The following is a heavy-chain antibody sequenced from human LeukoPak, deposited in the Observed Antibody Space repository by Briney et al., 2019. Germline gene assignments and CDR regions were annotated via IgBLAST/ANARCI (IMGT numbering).Heavy chain of an antibody. V-gene: IGHV3-9*01. CDR2: ISWNSGRI. CDR1: GFTFDDYA. D-gene: IGHD1-26*01. Sequence: GGSLRLSCAVSGFTFDDYAMHWVRQAPGKGLEWVSGISWNSGRIGYADSVKGRFTISRDNAKNSLYLQMNSLRAEDTALYYCAKGVSGIVGATAHFDYWGQGTLVTVSS. J-gene: IGHJ4*02. CDR3: AKGVSGIVGATAHFDY.